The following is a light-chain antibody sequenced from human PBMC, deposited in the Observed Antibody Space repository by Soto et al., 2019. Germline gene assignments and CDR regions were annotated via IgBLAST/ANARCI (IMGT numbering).Light chain of an antibody. V-gene: IGKV1-39*01. CDR3: QQSYSTRL. Sequence: DLQMTQSPSSLSASVGDRVTITCRASQSISSYLNWYQQKPGKAPKLLIYAASSLQSGVPSRFSGSGSGTDFTLTISSLQPEDFATYYCQQSYSTRLFGGGTKVEIK. J-gene: IGKJ4*02. CDR1: QSISSY. CDR2: AAS.